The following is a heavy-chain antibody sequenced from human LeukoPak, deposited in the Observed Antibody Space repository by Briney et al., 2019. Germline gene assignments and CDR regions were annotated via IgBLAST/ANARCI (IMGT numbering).Heavy chain of an antibody. J-gene: IGHJ4*02. CDR1: GYSLGKNYY. CDR3: ARYDSRGSASTRFDY. D-gene: IGHD3-16*01. V-gene: IGHV4-38-2*01. CDR2: IYGTGST. Sequence: SETLSLTCAVSGYSLGKNYYWGWIRQPPGKGLEWIWRIYGTGSTSYNPSLMNRVTMSVDTSKNHFSLKLTSVTAADTAAYYCARYDSRGSASTRFDYWGQGILVTISS.